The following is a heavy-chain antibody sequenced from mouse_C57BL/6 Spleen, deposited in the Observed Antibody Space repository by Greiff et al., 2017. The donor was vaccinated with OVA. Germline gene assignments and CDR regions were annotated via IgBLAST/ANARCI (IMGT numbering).Heavy chain of an antibody. J-gene: IGHJ2*01. Sequence: QVQLQKSGPELVKPGASVKISCKASGYAFSSSWMNWVKQRPGKGLEWIGRIYPGDGDTNYNGKFKGKATLTAAKSSSTAYMQLSSLTSEDSAVYCCASVYYGSSSFDYWGQGTTLTVSA. D-gene: IGHD1-1*01. V-gene: IGHV1-82*01. CDR3: ASVYYGSSSFDY. CDR2: IYPGDGDT. CDR1: GYAFSSSW.